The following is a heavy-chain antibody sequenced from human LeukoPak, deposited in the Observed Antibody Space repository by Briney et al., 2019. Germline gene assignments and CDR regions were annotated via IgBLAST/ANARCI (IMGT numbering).Heavy chain of an antibody. CDR2: INPNRGGT. V-gene: IGHV1-2*02. J-gene: IGHJ1*01. CDR1: GYTFTAYY. Sequence: GASVKVSCKASGYTFTAYYMYWVRQAPGQGLEWMGWINPNRGGTKFAQKFQGRVTMTRDTSISTAYMELSSLRSEDTAVYYCARDSVTTDTPAEYFQHWGQGTLVTVSS. CDR3: ARDSVTTDTPAEYFQH. D-gene: IGHD4-17*01.